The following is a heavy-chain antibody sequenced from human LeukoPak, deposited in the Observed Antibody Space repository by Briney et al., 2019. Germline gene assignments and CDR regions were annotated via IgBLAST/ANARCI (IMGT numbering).Heavy chain of an antibody. Sequence: GGSLRLSCAASGFPFSSYGMHWVRQAPGKGLEWVARLVYDARSDYGNSVKGRFSISRDDSKNTLFLDMSNLRVEDTALYYCARDLSAAFDFWGPGVLVTVSS. CDR3: ARDLSAAFDF. J-gene: IGHJ4*02. D-gene: IGHD6-19*01. CDR1: GFPFSSYG. V-gene: IGHV3-33*01. CDR2: LVYDARS.